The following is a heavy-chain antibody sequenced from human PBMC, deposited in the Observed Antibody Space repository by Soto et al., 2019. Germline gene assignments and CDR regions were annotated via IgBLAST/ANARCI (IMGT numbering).Heavy chain of an antibody. D-gene: IGHD5-12*01. J-gene: IGHJ6*02. Sequence: WWSLRLSCSASVFTFSSYGMHWFRQAPGKGLEWVAVISYDGSNKYYADSVKGRFTISRDNSKNTLYLQMNSLRAEDTAVYYCAKDLSRDGYNFYYYYGMDVWGQGTTVTVSS. CDR3: AKDLSRDGYNFYYYYGMDV. CDR2: ISYDGSNK. V-gene: IGHV3-30*18. CDR1: VFTFSSYG.